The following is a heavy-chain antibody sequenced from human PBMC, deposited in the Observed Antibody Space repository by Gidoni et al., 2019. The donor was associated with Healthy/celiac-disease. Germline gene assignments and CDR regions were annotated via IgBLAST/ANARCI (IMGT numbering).Heavy chain of an antibody. CDR2: ISYEGSNK. CDR1: GFTFSSYA. D-gene: IGHD2-15*01. Sequence: QVQLVESGGGVVQPGRSLRLSCAASGFTFSSYAMHWVRQAPGTGLEWVAVISYEGSNKYYADSVKGRFTIPRDNSKNTLYLQMNSLRAEDTAVYYCARDRGYCSGGSCLWYFDYWGQGTLVTVSS. J-gene: IGHJ4*02. CDR3: ARDRGYCSGGSCLWYFDY. V-gene: IGHV3-30-3*01.